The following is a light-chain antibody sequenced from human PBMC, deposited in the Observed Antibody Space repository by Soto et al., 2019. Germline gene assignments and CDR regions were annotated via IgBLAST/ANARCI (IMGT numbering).Light chain of an antibody. CDR2: GAS. CDR3: HLNGASPPT. CDR1: QSVSSSD. J-gene: IGKJ1*01. V-gene: IGKV3-20*01. Sequence: EVVLTQSPGTLSLSPGERATLSCRASQSVSSSDLAWYQQKPGQAPRLLISGASGRATRIPDRFSASGSGTDFTLTISRLEPEDSAVFYCHLNGASPPTFGQGTKVEI.